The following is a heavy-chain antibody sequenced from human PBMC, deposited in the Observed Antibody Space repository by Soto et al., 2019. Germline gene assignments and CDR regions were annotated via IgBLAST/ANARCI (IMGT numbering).Heavy chain of an antibody. D-gene: IGHD2-8*01. Sequence: QVQLVESGGGVVQPGRSLRLSCAASGFTFSSYAMHWVRQAPGKGLEWVAVISYDGSNKYYADSVKGRVTISRDNSKNTLYLQMNRLRAEDTAVYYCARDFTDIVLMVYATIDYWGQGTQVTVSS. J-gene: IGHJ4*02. CDR1: GFTFSSYA. V-gene: IGHV3-30-3*01. CDR3: ARDFTDIVLMVYATIDY. CDR2: ISYDGSNK.